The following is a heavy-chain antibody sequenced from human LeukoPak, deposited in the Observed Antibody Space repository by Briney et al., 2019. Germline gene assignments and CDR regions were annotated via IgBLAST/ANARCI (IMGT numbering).Heavy chain of an antibody. J-gene: IGHJ4*02. V-gene: IGHV3-21*01. D-gene: IGHD5-12*01. CDR1: GFTFSNYT. CDR3: ARISLTSSGYDLAFFTH. CDR2: ISSRGTHS. Sequence: GGSLRLSCEASGFTFSNYTMNGLRQAPGRGLEWVSSISSRGTHSYYADSVKGRFTISRDNAKNSLYLQMSSLRVEDTAIYYCARISLTSSGYDLAFFTHWGQGALVTVSS.